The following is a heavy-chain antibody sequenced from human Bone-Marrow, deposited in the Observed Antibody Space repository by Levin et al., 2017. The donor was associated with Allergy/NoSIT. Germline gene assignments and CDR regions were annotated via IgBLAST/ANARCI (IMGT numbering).Heavy chain of an antibody. CDR2: IRSRAYGGTT. D-gene: IGHD2-2*01. CDR1: GFSFDDYP. J-gene: IGHJ3*02. Sequence: GGSLRLSCTASGFSFDDYPMGWFRQAPGKGLEWVGFIRSRAYGGTTEYAASLHGRVAISTDGSKTIAYLEMSRLKTDDTAVYYCARDREASYAPRPNAFDIWGQGTMVTVSS. V-gene: IGHV3-49*01. CDR3: ARDREASYAPRPNAFDI.